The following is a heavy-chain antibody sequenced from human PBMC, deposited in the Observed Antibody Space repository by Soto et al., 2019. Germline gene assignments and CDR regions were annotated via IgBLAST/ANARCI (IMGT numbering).Heavy chain of an antibody. CDR1: GFTFSSYE. CDR3: ARGRHSGSYYDLDY. Sequence: GGSLRLSCAASGFTFSSYEMNWVRQAPGKGLEWVSYISSSGSTIYYANSVKGRFTNSRDNAKNSLYLQMNSLRADDTAVYYCARGRHSGSYYDLDYWGQGTLVTVSS. CDR2: ISSSGSTI. V-gene: IGHV3-48*03. D-gene: IGHD1-26*01. J-gene: IGHJ4*02.